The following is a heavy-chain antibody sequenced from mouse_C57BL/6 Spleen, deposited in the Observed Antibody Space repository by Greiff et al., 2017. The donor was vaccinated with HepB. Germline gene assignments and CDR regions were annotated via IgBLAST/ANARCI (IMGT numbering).Heavy chain of an antibody. CDR2: IYPGSGST. CDR1: GYTFTSYW. J-gene: IGHJ1*03. CDR3: ARRDYGGSYGNWYFDV. Sequence: QVQLQQPGAELVKPGASVKMSCKASGYTFTSYWITWVKQRPGQGLEWIGDIYPGSGSTNYNEKFKSKATLTVDTSSSTAYIQHSSLTSEDSAVYYGARRDYGGSYGNWYFDVWGKGTTVTVSS. D-gene: IGHD1-1*01. V-gene: IGHV1-55*01.